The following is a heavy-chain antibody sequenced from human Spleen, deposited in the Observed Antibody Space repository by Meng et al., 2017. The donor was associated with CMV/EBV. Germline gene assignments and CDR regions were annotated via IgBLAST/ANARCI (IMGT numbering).Heavy chain of an antibody. CDR2: ISYDGSNK. J-gene: IGHJ3*02. CDR1: GFTFSSYA. D-gene: IGHD3-9*01. Sequence: GESLKISCAASGFTFSSYAMHWVRQAPGKGLEWVAVISYDGSNKYYADSVKGRFTISRDNSKNTLYLQMNSLRAEDTAVYYCAREGFEDAFDIWGQGTMVTVSS. CDR3: AREGFEDAFDI. V-gene: IGHV3-30-3*01.